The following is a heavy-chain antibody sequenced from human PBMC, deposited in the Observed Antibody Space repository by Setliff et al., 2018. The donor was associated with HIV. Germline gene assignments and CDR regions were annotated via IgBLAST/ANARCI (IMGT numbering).Heavy chain of an antibody. CDR2: IKQDGSEK. J-gene: IGHJ4*02. CDR1: GFIFGDYW. D-gene: IGHD6-13*01. Sequence: GGSLRLSCAASGFIFGDYWMNWLRQAPGKGLEWVANIKQDGSEKYYVDSVKGRFTISRDNAKNSLYLQMNSLRVEDTAVYYCATPRGLYSSSGWGQGTLVTVSS. CDR3: ATPRGLYSSSG. V-gene: IGHV3-7*03.